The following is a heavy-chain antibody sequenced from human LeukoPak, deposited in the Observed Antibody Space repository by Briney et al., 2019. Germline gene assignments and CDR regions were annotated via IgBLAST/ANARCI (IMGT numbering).Heavy chain of an antibody. D-gene: IGHD3-3*01. CDR3: ARSPSPYYDFWSGYSSYWYFDL. V-gene: IGHV4-34*01. CDR2: INHSGST. J-gene: IGHJ2*01. Sequence: SETLSLTCAVYGGSFSDYYWSWIRQPPGKGLEWIGEINHSGSTNYNPSLKSRVTISVDTSKNQFSLKLSSVTAADTAVYYCARSPSPYYDFWSGYSSYWYFDLWGRGTLVTVSS. CDR1: GGSFSDYY.